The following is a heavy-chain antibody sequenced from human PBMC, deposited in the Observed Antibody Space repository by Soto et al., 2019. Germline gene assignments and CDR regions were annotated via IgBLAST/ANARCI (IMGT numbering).Heavy chain of an antibody. J-gene: IGHJ4*02. Sequence: GSLRLSCAASGFTLSDYYMTWIRQAPGKGPEWVAYINSNGNTIDYADSVKGRITISGDNSKNTLYLQMNSLRAEDTAVYYCAEDNRDGYNGLADYWGQGTLVTVSS. V-gene: IGHV3-11*04. CDR2: INSNGNTI. CDR1: GFTLSDYY. CDR3: AEDNRDGYNGLADY. D-gene: IGHD5-12*01.